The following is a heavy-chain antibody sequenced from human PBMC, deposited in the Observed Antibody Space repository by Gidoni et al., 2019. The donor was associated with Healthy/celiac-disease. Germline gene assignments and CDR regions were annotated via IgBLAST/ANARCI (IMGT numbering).Heavy chain of an antibody. CDR3: ARGLDPFDY. CDR2: IYSGAST. Sequence: EVQLVESGGGLVQPGGSLRLSCAASGFTVSSNYMSWVRQAPGQGRDWVSVIYSGASTYYADSVKGSFTIARDKSKNTLYLQMNSLRAEDMAVYYCARGLDPFDYWGQGTLVTVSS. CDR1: GFTVSSNY. V-gene: IGHV3-66*01. J-gene: IGHJ4*02.